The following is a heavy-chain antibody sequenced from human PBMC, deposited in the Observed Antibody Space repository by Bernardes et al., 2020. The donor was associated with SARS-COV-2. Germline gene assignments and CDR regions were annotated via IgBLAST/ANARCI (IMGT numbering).Heavy chain of an antibody. CDR1: GGSISSYY. J-gene: IGHJ5*02. Sequence: SETLSLTCTVSGGSISSYYWSWIRQPAGKGLEWIGRIYTSGSTNYNPSLKSRVTMSVDTSKNQFSLKLSSVTAADTAVYYCAREDGRIAARPAEGNWFDPWGQGTLVTVSS. CDR2: IYTSGST. D-gene: IGHD6-6*01. CDR3: AREDGRIAARPAEGNWFDP. V-gene: IGHV4-4*07.